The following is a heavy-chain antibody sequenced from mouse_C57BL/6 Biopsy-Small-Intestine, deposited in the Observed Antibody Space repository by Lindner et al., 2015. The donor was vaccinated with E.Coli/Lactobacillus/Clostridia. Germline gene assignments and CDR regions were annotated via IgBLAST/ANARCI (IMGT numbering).Heavy chain of an antibody. CDR3: ARGLDGSGSWLQY. CDR1: GYTFTTYA. V-gene: IGHV1-85*01. J-gene: IGHJ4*01. CDR2: ISAYDGNT. Sequence: SVKVSCKASGYTFTTYAITWVRQAPGQGLEVMGWISAYDGNTNYAQKLQDRVTLTTDTSTSTAYMDLRSLRFDDTAVYFCARGLDGSGSWLQYWGLGTLVTVSS. D-gene: IGHD2-3*01.